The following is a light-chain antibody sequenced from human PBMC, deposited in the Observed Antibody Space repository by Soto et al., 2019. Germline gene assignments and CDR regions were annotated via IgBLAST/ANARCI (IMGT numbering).Light chain of an antibody. CDR1: SSDINVYNY. Sequence: QSALTQPASVSGSPGQSITVSCTGTSSDINVYNYVSWYQQHPGKAPKLIIYEVTNRPSGVSNRFSGSKSGNTASLTISGLQAEDEADYYCSSYTTRSTWVFGGGTKLTVL. CDR3: SSYTTRSTWV. J-gene: IGLJ3*02. CDR2: EVT. V-gene: IGLV2-14*01.